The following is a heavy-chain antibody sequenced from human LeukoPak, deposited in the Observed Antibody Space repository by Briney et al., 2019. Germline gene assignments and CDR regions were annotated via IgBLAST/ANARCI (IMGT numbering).Heavy chain of an antibody. CDR2: ISTSSSYI. CDR3: AKTTDNYYYYYMDV. D-gene: IGHD4-17*01. Sequence: GSLRLSCAASGFTFSSYSMNWVRQAPGKGLEWVSSISTSSSYIYYADSVKGRFTISRDNAKNSLYLQMNSLRAEDTAVYYRAKTTDNYYYYYMDVWGKGTTVTVSS. CDR1: GFTFSSYS. J-gene: IGHJ6*03. V-gene: IGHV3-21*01.